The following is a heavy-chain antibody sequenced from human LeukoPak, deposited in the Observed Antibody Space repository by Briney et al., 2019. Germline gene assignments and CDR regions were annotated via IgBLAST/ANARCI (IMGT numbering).Heavy chain of an antibody. V-gene: IGHV3-23*01. CDR3: AKSSYYDASGYYREYYFDY. Sequence: GGSLRLSCAASGFTFSSYAMSWVRQAPGKGLEWVSAISGSGGSTYYADSVKGRFTISRDNSKNTLYLQMNSLRAEDTAVYYCAKSSYYDASGYYREYYFDYWGQGTLVTVSS. D-gene: IGHD3-22*01. J-gene: IGHJ4*02. CDR2: ISGSGGST. CDR1: GFTFSSYA.